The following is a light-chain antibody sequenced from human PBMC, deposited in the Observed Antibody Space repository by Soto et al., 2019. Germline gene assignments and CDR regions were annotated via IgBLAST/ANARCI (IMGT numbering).Light chain of an antibody. V-gene: IGKV3-15*01. CDR1: QRVSSN. J-gene: IGKJ2*01. CDR3: QQYNNWPYT. Sequence: EIVMTQSPATLSWSPGERATLACRASQRVSSNLAWYQQKPDQAPRLLISGASTRATGVPARFSGSGSGTEFTLTISSLQSEDFAVYYCQQYNNWPYTFGQGTKLEIK. CDR2: GAS.